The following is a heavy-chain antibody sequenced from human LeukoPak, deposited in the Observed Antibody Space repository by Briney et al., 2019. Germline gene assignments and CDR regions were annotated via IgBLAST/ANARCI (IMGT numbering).Heavy chain of an antibody. Sequence: PGGSLRLSCAASGLTFSSYWMSWVRQAPGKGPEWVANIKPDGRGKYYVDSVKGRFTISRDNAENSLFLHMNSLRAEDTAVYYCARCAVAAAGDYWGRGTLVTVSS. V-gene: IGHV3-7*01. CDR3: ARCAVAAAGDY. J-gene: IGHJ4*02. CDR1: GLTFSSYW. D-gene: IGHD6-13*01. CDR2: IKPDGRGK.